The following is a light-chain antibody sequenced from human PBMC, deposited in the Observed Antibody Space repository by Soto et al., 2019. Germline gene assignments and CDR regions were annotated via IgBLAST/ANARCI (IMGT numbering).Light chain of an antibody. CDR1: HSVSSSY. J-gene: IGKJ2*01. CDR3: QQYGGSPPYT. Sequence: EIVLTQSPGTLSLSPGERATLSCRASHSVSSSYLAWYQQKPGQAPRLLIYVASSRATGIPDRFSGSGSGTDFPLTISRLEPEDFAVYYCQQYGGSPPYTFGQGTKLEIK. V-gene: IGKV3-20*01. CDR2: VAS.